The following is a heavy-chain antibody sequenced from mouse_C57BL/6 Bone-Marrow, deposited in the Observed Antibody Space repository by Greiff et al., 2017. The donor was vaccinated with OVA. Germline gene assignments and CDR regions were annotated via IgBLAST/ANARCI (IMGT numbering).Heavy chain of an antibody. Sequence: VKLQQPGAELVRPGTSVKLSCKASGYTFTSYWMHWVKQRPGQGLEWIGVIDPSDSYTNYNQKFKGKATLTVDTSSSTAYMQLSSLTSEDSAVYYCARNYSNYPDFDYWGQGTTLTVSS. CDR1: GYTFTSYW. D-gene: IGHD2-5*01. J-gene: IGHJ2*01. V-gene: IGHV1-59*01. CDR3: ARNYSNYPDFDY. CDR2: IDPSDSYT.